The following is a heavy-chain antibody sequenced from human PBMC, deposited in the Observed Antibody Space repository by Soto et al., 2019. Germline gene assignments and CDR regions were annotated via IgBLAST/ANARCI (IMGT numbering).Heavy chain of an antibody. CDR1: GGTFSSYT. CDR3: ATQEIPPTPLAGAGGGYYFDY. CDR2: IIPILGIA. V-gene: IGHV1-69*02. Sequence: ASVKVSCKASGGTFSSYTISWVRQAPGQGLEWMGRIIPILGIANYAQKFQGRVTITADKSTSTAYMELSSLRSEDTAVYYCATQEIPPTPLAGAGGGYYFDYWGQGTLVTVSS. D-gene: IGHD3-16*01. J-gene: IGHJ4*02.